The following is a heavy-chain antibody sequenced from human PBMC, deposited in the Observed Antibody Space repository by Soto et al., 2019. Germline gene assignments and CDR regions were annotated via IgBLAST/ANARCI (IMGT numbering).Heavy chain of an antibody. CDR2: ISGSGGST. D-gene: IGHD3-3*01. J-gene: IGHJ6*02. CDR1: GFTFSSYA. CDR3: ATRDYDFWCGYYTGSPYYYYGMDV. V-gene: IGHV3-23*01. Sequence: VGSLRLSCAASGFTFSSYAMSWVRQAPGKGLEWVSAISGSGGSTYYADSVTGRFTISRDNSKNTLYLQMNSLRAEDTAVYYCATRDYDFWCGYYTGSPYYYYGMDVWGQGTTVTVSS.